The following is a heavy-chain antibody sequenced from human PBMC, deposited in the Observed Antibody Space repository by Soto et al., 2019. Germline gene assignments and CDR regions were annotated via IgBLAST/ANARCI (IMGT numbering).Heavy chain of an antibody. D-gene: IGHD6-13*01. J-gene: IGHJ5*02. Sequence: SETLSLTCAVYCGSFSGYYWSWIRQPPGKGLEWIGEINHSGSTNYNPSLKSRVTISVDTSKNQFSLKLSSVTAADTAVYYCARGRYSSSWYLNWFDPWGQGTLVTVSS. V-gene: IGHV4-34*01. CDR2: INHSGST. CDR1: CGSFSGYY. CDR3: ARGRYSSSWYLNWFDP.